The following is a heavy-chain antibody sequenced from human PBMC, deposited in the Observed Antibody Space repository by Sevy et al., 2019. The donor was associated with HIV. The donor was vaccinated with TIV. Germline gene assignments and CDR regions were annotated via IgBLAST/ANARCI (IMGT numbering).Heavy chain of an antibody. Sequence: GGSLRLSCSASGFTFSSYAMHWVRQAPGKGLEYVSAISSNGGSTYYADSVKGRFTISRDNSKNTLYLQMSSLRAEDTAVYYCVKDRVTIFGVVIINYYYMDVWGKGTTVTVSS. CDR1: GFTFSSYA. J-gene: IGHJ6*03. CDR3: VKDRVTIFGVVIINYYYMDV. CDR2: ISSNGGST. D-gene: IGHD3-3*01. V-gene: IGHV3-64D*06.